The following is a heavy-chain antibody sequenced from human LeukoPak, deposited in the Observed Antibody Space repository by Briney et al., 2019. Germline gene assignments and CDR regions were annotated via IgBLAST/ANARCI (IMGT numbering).Heavy chain of an antibody. D-gene: IGHD2-2*01. CDR2: ISGSSSTI. J-gene: IGHJ6*02. Sequence: PGGSLRLSCAASGFTFSSYSMNWVRQAPGKGLEWVSYISGSSSTIYYADSVKGRFTISRDNAKNSLYLQMNSLRDGDTAVYYCAKGGYCSSTSCEIHYYYYGMDVWGQGTTVTVSS. V-gene: IGHV3-48*02. CDR1: GFTFSSYS. CDR3: AKGGYCSSTSCEIHYYYYGMDV.